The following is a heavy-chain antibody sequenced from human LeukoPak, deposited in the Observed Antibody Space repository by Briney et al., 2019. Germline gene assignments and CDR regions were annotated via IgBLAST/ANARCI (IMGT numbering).Heavy chain of an antibody. CDR3: ASLTYYDRNY. CDR2: IYYSGST. CDR1: GGSISSYY. Sequence: SETLSLTCTVSGGSISSYYWSWIRQPPGKGLEWIGYIYYSGSTYYNPSLKSRVTISVDTSKNQFSLKLSSVTAADTAVYYCASLTYYDRNYWGQGTLVTVSS. V-gene: IGHV4-59*06. D-gene: IGHD3-22*01. J-gene: IGHJ4*02.